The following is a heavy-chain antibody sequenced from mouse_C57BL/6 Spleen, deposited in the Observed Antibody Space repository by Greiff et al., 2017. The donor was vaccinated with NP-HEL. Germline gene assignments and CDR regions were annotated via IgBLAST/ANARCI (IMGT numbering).Heavy chain of an antibody. Sequence: EVMLVESGGGLVQPGGSLKLSCAASGFTFSDYGMAWVRQAPRKGPEWVAFISNLAYSTYSAAPVTGRFTISRGNAKNTLYLEMSSLRSEDTAMYYCARRGGSSYFLDYWGQGTTLTVSS. V-gene: IGHV5-15*01. CDR1: GFTFSDYG. D-gene: IGHD1-1*01. J-gene: IGHJ2*01. CDR2: ISNLAYST. CDR3: ARRGGSSYFLDY.